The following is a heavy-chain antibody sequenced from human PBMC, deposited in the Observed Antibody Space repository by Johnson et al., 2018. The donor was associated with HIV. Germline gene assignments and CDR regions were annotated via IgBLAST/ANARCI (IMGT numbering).Heavy chain of an antibody. D-gene: IGHD3-22*01. Sequence: QVQLVESGGGVVQPGRSLRLSCAASGFTFRNYAIHWVRQAPGHGLEWVAVMSSDGSNKYYADSVKGRFTISRDNSKNTLYLQMNSLRAEDTAVYYCARVRWVSKWLSYDAFDIWGQGTMVTVSS. CDR3: ARVRWVSKWLSYDAFDI. CDR2: MSSDGSNK. CDR1: GFTFRNYA. J-gene: IGHJ3*02. V-gene: IGHV3-30-3*01.